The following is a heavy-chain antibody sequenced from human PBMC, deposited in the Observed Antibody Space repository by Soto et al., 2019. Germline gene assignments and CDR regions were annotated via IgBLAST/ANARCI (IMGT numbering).Heavy chain of an antibody. Sequence: GGALRLSCAAPGFTFNTYNMKWVRQAPGKGLEWFSYISSSSSTIHYADSVKGRFTISRDNAKNSLYLQMNSLRAEDTAVYYCARDDYPYYDDSSGYHFDYWGQGTLVTVSS. CDR1: GFTFNTYN. CDR2: ISSSSSTI. V-gene: IGHV3-48*01. J-gene: IGHJ4*02. CDR3: ARDDYPYYDDSSGYHFDY. D-gene: IGHD3-22*01.